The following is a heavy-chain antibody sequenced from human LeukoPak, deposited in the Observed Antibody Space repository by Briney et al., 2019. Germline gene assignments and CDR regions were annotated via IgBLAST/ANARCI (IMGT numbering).Heavy chain of an antibody. CDR1: GVSISPYY. CDR3: ARLSAAVHLGAFDL. CDR2: IHTSGSN. Sequence: KPSETLSLTCAVSGVSISPYYWAWIRQPPGKGLEWIGYIHTSGSNNQYPSLKSRVTISVDKSKNHFSLRLTSVTAADTAVYYCARLSAAVHLGAFDLWGQGTKVTVSS. V-gene: IGHV4-4*09. J-gene: IGHJ3*01. D-gene: IGHD3-3*01.